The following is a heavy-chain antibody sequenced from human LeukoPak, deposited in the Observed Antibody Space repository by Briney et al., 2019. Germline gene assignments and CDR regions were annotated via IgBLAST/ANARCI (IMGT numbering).Heavy chain of an antibody. CDR1: EFTFSDYA. CDR2: IDKTTYPT. V-gene: IGHV3-23*05. J-gene: IGHJ4*02. CDR3: AKYEGATIPGWYNDF. D-gene: IGHD6-19*01. Sequence: QTGGSLRLPCAASEFTFSDYAMGWVRQAPGKGLEWVSTIDKTTYPTFYGDSVKGRFTISRDNSKNTLYLQMNSLRTEDTAVYFCAKYEGATIPGWYNDFWGQGILVTVSS.